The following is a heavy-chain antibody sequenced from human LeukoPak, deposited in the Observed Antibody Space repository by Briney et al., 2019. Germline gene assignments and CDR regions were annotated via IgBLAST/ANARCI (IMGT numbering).Heavy chain of an antibody. D-gene: IGHD2/OR15-2a*01. J-gene: IGHJ6*02. Sequence: SETLSLTCTVSGGSISSYYWSWIRQPPGKGLEWIGYIYYSGSTNYNPSLKSRVTISVDTSKNQFSLKLSSVTAADTAVYYCARNIRPCGYYYYGMDVWGQGTTVTVSS. CDR3: ARNIRPCGYYYYGMDV. CDR1: GGSISSYY. V-gene: IGHV4-59*08. CDR2: IYYSGST.